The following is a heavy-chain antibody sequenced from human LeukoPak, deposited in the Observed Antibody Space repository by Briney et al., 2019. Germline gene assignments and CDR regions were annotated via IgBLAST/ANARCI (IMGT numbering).Heavy chain of an antibody. V-gene: IGHV3-23*01. CDR1: GFTFSSYA. CDR3: AKNSMMYSSSSFDY. Sequence: PGGFLRLSCAASGFTFSSYAMSWVRQAPGKGLEWVSAISGSGGSTYYADSVKGRFTISRDNSKNTLYLQMNSLRAEDTAVYYCAKNSMMYSSSSFDYWGQGTLVTVSS. J-gene: IGHJ4*02. CDR2: ISGSGGST. D-gene: IGHD6-6*01.